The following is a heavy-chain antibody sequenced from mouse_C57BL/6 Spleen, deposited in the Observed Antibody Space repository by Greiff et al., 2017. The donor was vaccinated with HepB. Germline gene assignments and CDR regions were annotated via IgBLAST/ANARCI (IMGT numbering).Heavy chain of an antibody. CDR2: IYPGDGDT. CDR1: GYAFSSSW. Sequence: VKLMESGPELVKPGASVKISCKASGYAFSSSWMNWVKQRPGKGLEWIGRIYPGDGDTNYNGKFKGKATLTADKSSSTAYMQLSSLTSEDSAVYFCARDDSSPFAYWGQGTLVTVSA. CDR3: ARDDSSPFAY. J-gene: IGHJ3*01. V-gene: IGHV1-82*01. D-gene: IGHD1-1*01.